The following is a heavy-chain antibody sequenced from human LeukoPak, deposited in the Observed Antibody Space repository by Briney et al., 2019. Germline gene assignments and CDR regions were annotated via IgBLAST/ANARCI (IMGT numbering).Heavy chain of an antibody. J-gene: IGHJ5*02. CDR2: VYHSGST. V-gene: IGHV4-30-2*01. Sequence: SQTLSLTCTGSGGSISITGMSWNWVGQPPGKGLEWIGCVYHSGSTYLNPSLKSRVTMSVDKSKNQFSLKLNSVTAADTAVYFCARDIRGNSAWGQGTLVTVSS. CDR3: ARDIRGNSA. CDR1: GGSISITGMS. D-gene: IGHD1-7*01.